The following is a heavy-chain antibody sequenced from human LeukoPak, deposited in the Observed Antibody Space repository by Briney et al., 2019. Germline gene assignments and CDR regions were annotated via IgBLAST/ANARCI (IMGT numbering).Heavy chain of an antibody. CDR2: IWYDGSNK. Sequence: GGSLRLSCAASGFTFSSYGMHWVRQAPGKGLEWVAVIWYDGSNKYYADSVKGRFTISRDNSKNTLYLQMNSLRAEDTAVYYCAREKSIAVAGAHYFDYWGQGTLVTVSS. CDR3: AREKSIAVAGAHYFDY. CDR1: GFTFSSYG. D-gene: IGHD6-19*01. V-gene: IGHV3-33*01. J-gene: IGHJ4*02.